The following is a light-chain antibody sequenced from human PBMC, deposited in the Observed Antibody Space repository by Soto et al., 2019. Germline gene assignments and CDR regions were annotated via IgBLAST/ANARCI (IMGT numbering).Light chain of an antibody. V-gene: IGKV1-39*01. J-gene: IGKJ1*01. CDR1: QSISTY. CDR3: QQTFRPRSWT. CDR2: VAT. Sequence: DIQMTQSPSSLSASVGDRVTITCRASQSISTYLNWYQQRPGKAPNLLIYVATSLQSGVPSRFNGSGSETDFTLTSRSLQPEDFETYYCQQTFRPRSWTFGQGTKVEIK.